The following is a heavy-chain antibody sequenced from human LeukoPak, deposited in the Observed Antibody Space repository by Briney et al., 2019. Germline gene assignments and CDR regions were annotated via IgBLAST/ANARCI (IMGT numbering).Heavy chain of an antibody. D-gene: IGHD5-18*01. Sequence: SVKVSCKASGGTFSSYAISWVRQAPGQGLEWMGGIIPIFGTANYAQKFQGRVTITADESTSTAYMELSSLRSEDTAVYYCARDGRYSYGYGGWFDPWGQGTLVTVSS. CDR1: GGTFSSYA. V-gene: IGHV1-69*13. CDR2: IIPIFGTA. J-gene: IGHJ5*02. CDR3: ARDGRYSYGYGGWFDP.